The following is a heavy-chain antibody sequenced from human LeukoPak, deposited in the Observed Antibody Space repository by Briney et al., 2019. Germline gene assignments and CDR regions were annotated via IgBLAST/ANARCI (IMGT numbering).Heavy chain of an antibody. CDR2: INPNSGGT. CDR3: ARVALRFLEWNSAMDY. Sequence: ASVKVSCKASGYTFTGYYMHWVRQAPGQGLEWMGWINPNSGGTNYAQRFQGRVTMTRDTSISTAYMELSRLRSDDTAVYYCARVALRFLEWNSAMDYWGQGTLVTVSS. CDR1: GYTFTGYY. D-gene: IGHD3-3*01. J-gene: IGHJ4*02. V-gene: IGHV1-2*02.